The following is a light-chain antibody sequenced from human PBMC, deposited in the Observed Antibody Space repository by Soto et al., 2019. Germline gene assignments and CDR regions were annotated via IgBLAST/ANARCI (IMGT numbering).Light chain of an antibody. V-gene: IGLV2-23*03. J-gene: IGLJ1*01. CDR1: SSAVETYNL. CDR2: EGT. Sequence: SALTQPASVSGSPGQSISISCTGTSSAVETYNLVSWYQQHPGKAPQVIIYEGTKRPSGVSTRFSGSQSGNTASLTISGLQAEDEADYFCYLFAGTNTFSYVFGPGTKLTVL. CDR3: YLFAGTNTFSYV.